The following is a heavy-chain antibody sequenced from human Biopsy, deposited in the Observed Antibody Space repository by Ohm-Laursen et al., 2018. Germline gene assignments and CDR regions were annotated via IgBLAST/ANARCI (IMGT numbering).Heavy chain of an antibody. CDR3: ARDRGYYSDRTVPGYFDL. V-gene: IGHV4-59*01. Sequence: SQTLSLTCIVSGDSISSYYWNWIRQPPGKGLQWIGYVYYTGSTDYNPSLQSRVTISVDTSKNHFSLRLRSVTPADTAIYYCARDRGYYSDRTVPGYFDLWGRGTLVTVSS. CDR2: VYYTGST. J-gene: IGHJ2*01. CDR1: GDSISSYY. D-gene: IGHD3-22*01.